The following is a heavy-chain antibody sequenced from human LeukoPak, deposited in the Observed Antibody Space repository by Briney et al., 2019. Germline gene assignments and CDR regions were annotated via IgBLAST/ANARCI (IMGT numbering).Heavy chain of an antibody. V-gene: IGHV1-46*01. CDR1: GYTFTSYY. Sequence: ASVKVSCKASGYTFTSYYLHWVRQAPGQGLEWMGIINPTAGSTSHVQRFQGRITLTRDTSASTVYMELSSLRSEDTAVYYCASSNWYSYGIDVWGKGPRSPSPQ. D-gene: IGHD6-13*01. CDR2: INPTAGST. CDR3: ASSNWYSYGIDV. J-gene: IGHJ6*04.